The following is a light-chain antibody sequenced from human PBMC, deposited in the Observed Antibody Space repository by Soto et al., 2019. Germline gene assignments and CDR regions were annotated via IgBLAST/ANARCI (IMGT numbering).Light chain of an antibody. Sequence: QSALTQPASVSGSPGQSITISCTGTSSDVGGYNYVSWYQQHPGKAPKLMIYDVSNRPSGVSNRFCGSKSGNTASLTISGLQAEDEADYYCSSYTSCDTRVFGTGTKLTVL. CDR2: DVS. CDR3: SSYTSCDTRV. CDR1: SSDVGGYNY. J-gene: IGLJ1*01. V-gene: IGLV2-14*01.